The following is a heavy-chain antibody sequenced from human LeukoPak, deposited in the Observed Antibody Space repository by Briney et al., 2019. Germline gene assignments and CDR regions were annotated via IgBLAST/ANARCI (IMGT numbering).Heavy chain of an antibody. CDR1: GVSISGYS. D-gene: IGHD6-6*01. CDR2: VHSTGRT. CDR3: WRGGSSSLIDD. Sequence: PSETLCLSCTVSGVSISGYSRSWIRQPAGKGLEWVWGVHSTGRTTYGPSLKSRVTMSADTSTNQVSLQLSAMTAADTAVYYCWRGGSSSLIDDWGQGTLVTVSS. V-gene: IGHV4-4*07. J-gene: IGHJ4*02.